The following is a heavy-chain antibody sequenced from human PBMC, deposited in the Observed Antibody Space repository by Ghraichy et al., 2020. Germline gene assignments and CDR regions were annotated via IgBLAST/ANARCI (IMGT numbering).Heavy chain of an antibody. V-gene: IGHV4-4*07. CDR3: AREGGGSSSWYRWRWFDP. D-gene: IGHD6-13*01. J-gene: IGHJ5*02. CDR2: IYTSGST. Sequence: SETLSLTCTVSGGSISSYYWSWIRQPAGKGLEWIGRIYTSGSTNYNPSLKSRVTMSVDTSKNQFSLKLSSVTAADTAVYYCAREGGGSSSWYRWRWFDPWGQGTLVTVSS. CDR1: GGSISSYY.